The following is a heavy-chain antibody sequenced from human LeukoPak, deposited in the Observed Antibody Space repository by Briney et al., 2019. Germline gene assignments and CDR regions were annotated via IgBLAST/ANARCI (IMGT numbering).Heavy chain of an antibody. J-gene: IGHJ3*02. CDR1: GYTFTSYY. CDR2: INPNSGGT. CDR3: ASGVVVPAAISGDAFDI. D-gene: IGHD2-2*01. V-gene: IGHV1-2*02. Sequence: GASVTVSCKASGYTFTSYYMHWVRQAPGQGLEWMGWINPNSGGTNYAQKFQGRVTMTRDTSISTAYMELSRLRSDDTAVYYCASGVVVPAAISGDAFDIWGQGTMVTVSS.